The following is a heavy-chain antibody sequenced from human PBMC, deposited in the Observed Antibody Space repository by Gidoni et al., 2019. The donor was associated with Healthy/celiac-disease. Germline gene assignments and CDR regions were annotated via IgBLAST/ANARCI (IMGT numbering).Heavy chain of an antibody. J-gene: IGHJ4*02. V-gene: IGHV3-23*01. CDR2: ISGSGGST. CDR3: AKEGWNDPHFDY. Sequence: EVQLLESGGGLVQPGGTLRLSCAASGFPFSSYAMSWVRQAPGKGLEWVSAISGSGGSTYYADSVKGRFTISRDNSKNTLYLQMNSLRAEDTAVYYCAKEGWNDPHFDYWGQGTLVTVSS. CDR1: GFPFSSYA. D-gene: IGHD1-1*01.